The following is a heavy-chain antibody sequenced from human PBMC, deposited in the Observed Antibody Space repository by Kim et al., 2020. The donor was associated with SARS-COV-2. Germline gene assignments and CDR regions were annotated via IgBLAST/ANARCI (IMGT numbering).Heavy chain of an antibody. CDR3: AREYYDILTGYYKGGMDV. CDR1: GFTVSSNY. CDR2: IYSGGST. D-gene: IGHD3-9*01. Sequence: GGSLRLSCAASGFTVSSNYMNWVRQAPGKGLEWVSVIYSGGSTYYADSVKGRFTISRHNSKNTLYLQMNSLRAEDTAVYYCAREYYDILTGYYKGGMDVWGQGTTVTVSS. V-gene: IGHV3-53*04. J-gene: IGHJ6*02.